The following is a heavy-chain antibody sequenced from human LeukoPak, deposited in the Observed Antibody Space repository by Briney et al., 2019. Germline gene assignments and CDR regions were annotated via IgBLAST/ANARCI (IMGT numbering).Heavy chain of an antibody. CDR2: ISSTGSTI. V-gene: IGHV3-48*03. CDR3: AGGYCSGGTCYSARY. J-gene: IGHJ4*02. Sequence: GGSLRLSCAPSGXTFSSYQMNWVRQAPGKGLEWVSYISSTGSTIQYADSVKGRFTISRDNAKNSLYLQMNSLRAEDTAVYYCAGGYCSGGTCYSARYWGQGTLVTVSS. D-gene: IGHD2-15*01. CDR1: GXTFSSYQ.